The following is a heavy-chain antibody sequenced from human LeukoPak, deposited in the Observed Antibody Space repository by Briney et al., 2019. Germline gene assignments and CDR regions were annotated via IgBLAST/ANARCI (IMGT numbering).Heavy chain of an antibody. Sequence: GGSLRLSCVASGFTFDDYGMSWVRQAPGKGLEWVSGINWNGGSTGYADSVKGLFTISRDNGKYSLYLQMNSLRAEATALYYCARGPPYYYGSGSSLRGAFDIWGQGTMVTVSS. CDR3: ARGPPYYYGSGSSLRGAFDI. D-gene: IGHD3-10*01. CDR1: GFTFDDYG. CDR2: INWNGGST. V-gene: IGHV3-20*04. J-gene: IGHJ3*02.